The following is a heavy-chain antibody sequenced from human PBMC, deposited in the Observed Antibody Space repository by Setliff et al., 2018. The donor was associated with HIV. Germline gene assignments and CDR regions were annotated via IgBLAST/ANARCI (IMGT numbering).Heavy chain of an antibody. CDR1: GFAFNNYA. CDR2: INRGGGTT. Sequence: GGSLRLSCAASGFAFNNYAMSWVRQAPGKGLEWVSAINRGGGTTYYADSVRGRFTISRDTSKNTLYLQMNSLRDEDTAVYYCAKGPWDVPQAFDIWGQGTLVTVSS. V-gene: IGHV3-23*01. CDR3: AKGPWDVPQAFDI. J-gene: IGHJ3*02. D-gene: IGHD1-26*01.